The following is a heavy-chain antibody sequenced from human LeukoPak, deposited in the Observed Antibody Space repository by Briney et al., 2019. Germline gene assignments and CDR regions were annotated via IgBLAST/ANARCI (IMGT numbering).Heavy chain of an antibody. Sequence: ASVKVSCKASGYTFPGYYMHWVRQAPGQGLEWMGWINPNSGGTNYAQKFQGRVTMTRDTSISTAYMELNRLRSDDTAVYYCAREHSSSSGKVFDYWGQGTLVTVSS. CDR3: AREHSSSSGKVFDY. CDR2: INPNSGGT. CDR1: GYTFPGYY. D-gene: IGHD6-6*01. J-gene: IGHJ4*02. V-gene: IGHV1-2*02.